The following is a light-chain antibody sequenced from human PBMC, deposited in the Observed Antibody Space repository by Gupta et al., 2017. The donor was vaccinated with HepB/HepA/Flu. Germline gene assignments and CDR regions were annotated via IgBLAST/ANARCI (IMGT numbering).Light chain of an antibody. CDR3: QQYDNLPIT. J-gene: IGKJ5*01. CDR1: QNIYKY. CDR2: EAS. Sequence: DIQMTQSPSSLSASVGDRVTITCQASQNIYKYLNWYQKKPGKAPRLLIYEASKLATRVPSRFSGSGSATDFTFTISSLQPEDTATYYCQQYDNLPITFGQGTRLDIK. V-gene: IGKV1-33*01.